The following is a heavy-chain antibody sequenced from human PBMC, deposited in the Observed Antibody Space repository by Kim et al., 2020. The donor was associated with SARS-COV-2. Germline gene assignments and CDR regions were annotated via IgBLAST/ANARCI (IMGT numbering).Heavy chain of an antibody. CDR1: GFTFSTSW. J-gene: IGHJ6*02. D-gene: IGHD6-19*01. Sequence: GGSLRLSCAASGFTFSTSWMSWVRQAPGKGLEWVAKIKHDGGETYYVDSVKGRFTISRDNAQNSLYLQMSSLRAEDTAVYYCARDRVAASYYFYFYGLDVWGQGTTVTVSS. CDR3: ARDRVAASYYFYFYGLDV. V-gene: IGHV3-7*03. CDR2: IKHDGGET.